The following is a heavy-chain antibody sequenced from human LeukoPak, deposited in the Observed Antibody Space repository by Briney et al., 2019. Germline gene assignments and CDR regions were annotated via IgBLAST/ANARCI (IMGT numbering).Heavy chain of an antibody. J-gene: IGHJ3*02. V-gene: IGHV1-2*02. CDR1: GYTFTGYY. D-gene: IGHD3-22*01. CDR2: INPNSGGT. Sequence: GASVKVSCKASGYTFTGYYMHWVRQAPGQGLEWMGWINPNSGGTNYAQKFQGRVTVTRDTSISTAYMELTRLRSDDTAVYYCAKGRDSSGYFSPTDAFDIWGQGTMVTVSS. CDR3: AKGRDSSGYFSPTDAFDI.